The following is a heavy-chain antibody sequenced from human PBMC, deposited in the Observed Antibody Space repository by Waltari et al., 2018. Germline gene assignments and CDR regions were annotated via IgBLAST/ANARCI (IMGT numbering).Heavy chain of an antibody. J-gene: IGHJ2*01. V-gene: IGHV3-7*03. D-gene: IGHD2-21*02. CDR3: AKDGSKVVTYWYFDL. CDR1: GFTFSSYW. CDR2: IKQDGSEK. Sequence: EVQLVESGGGLVQPGGSLRLSCAASGFTFSSYWMSWVRQAPGKGLEWVVNIKQDGSEKYYVDSGKGRFTISRDNAKNTLYLQMNSLRAEDTAVYYCAKDGSKVVTYWYFDLWGRGTLVTVSS.